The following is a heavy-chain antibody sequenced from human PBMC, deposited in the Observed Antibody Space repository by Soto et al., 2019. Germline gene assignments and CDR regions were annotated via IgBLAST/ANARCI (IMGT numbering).Heavy chain of an antibody. CDR1: GGSMSRYG. CDR3: ARGRGGTYDAFDI. V-gene: IGHV4-59*01. CDR2: IYYSGTT. J-gene: IGHJ3*02. D-gene: IGHD1-26*01. Sequence: SETLSLTCTVSGGSMSRYGLSWIRQPPGKGLEWIGYIYYSGTTNYNPSLKSRVTTSLDTSKNQFSLKLVSLTAADTAFYYCARGRGGTYDAFDIWGPGTLVTVSS.